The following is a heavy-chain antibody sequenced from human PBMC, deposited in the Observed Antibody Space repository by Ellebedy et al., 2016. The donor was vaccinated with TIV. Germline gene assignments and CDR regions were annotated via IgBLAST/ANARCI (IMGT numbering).Heavy chain of an antibody. CDR1: GFSFSSYW. CDR3: ATDGSYGDYLSPAHAFEI. CDR2: IRQDGSER. V-gene: IGHV3-7*01. Sequence: GESLKISCASSGFSFSSYWMTWVRQAPGKGLEWVANIRQDGSERHYVDSVKGRFTISRDNAKNSLYLEMNSLSAEDTAVYYCATDGSYGDYLSPAHAFEIWGQGTVVAVSS. D-gene: IGHD4-17*01. J-gene: IGHJ3*02.